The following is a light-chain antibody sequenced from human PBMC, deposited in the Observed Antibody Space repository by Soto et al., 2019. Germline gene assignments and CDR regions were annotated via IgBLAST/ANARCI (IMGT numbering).Light chain of an antibody. Sequence: DIPMTQSPSTLSASVGDRVTITCRASQSMNDWLAWYRQKPGKAPKVLIYDASSLQSGVPSRFSGSGSGTEFTLTIDSLQPDDVATYYCLRYNAFSQTFGQGTKVEI. J-gene: IGKJ1*01. CDR1: QSMNDW. CDR3: LRYNAFSQT. V-gene: IGKV1-5*01. CDR2: DAS.